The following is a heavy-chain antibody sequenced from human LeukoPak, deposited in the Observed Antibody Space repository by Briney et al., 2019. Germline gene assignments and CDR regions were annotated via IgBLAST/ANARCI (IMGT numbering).Heavy chain of an antibody. J-gene: IGHJ4*02. V-gene: IGHV4-31*03. D-gene: IGHD3-16*02. CDR2: IYYSEST. CDR1: GGSISSGGYY. Sequence: QSSETLSLTCTVSGGSISSGGYYWSWIRQHPGKGLEWIGYIYYSESTYYNPSLKSRVTISVDTSKNQFSLKLSSVTAADTAVYYCARGVITFGGVIVTGVDYWGQGTLVTVSS. CDR3: ARGVITFGGVIVTGVDY.